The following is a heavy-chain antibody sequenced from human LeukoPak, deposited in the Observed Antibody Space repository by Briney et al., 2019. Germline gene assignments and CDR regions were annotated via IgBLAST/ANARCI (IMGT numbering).Heavy chain of an antibody. CDR3: ASLPLNYYDSSGYYYFSYFDY. CDR2: ISWNSGSI. V-gene: IGHV3-9*01. CDR1: GFTFDDYA. D-gene: IGHD3-22*01. J-gene: IGHJ4*02. Sequence: QAGRSLRLSCAASGFTFDDYAMHWVRQAPGKGLEWVSGISWNSGSIGYADSVKGRFTISRDNAKNSLYLQMNSLRAEDTAVYYCASLPLNYYDSSGYYYFSYFDYWGQGTLVTVSS.